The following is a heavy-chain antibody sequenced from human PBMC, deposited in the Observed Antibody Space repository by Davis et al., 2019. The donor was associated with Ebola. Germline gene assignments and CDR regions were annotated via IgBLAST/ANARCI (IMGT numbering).Heavy chain of an antibody. CDR3: ARDRVSYHFDY. D-gene: IGHD1-26*01. J-gene: IGHJ4*02. V-gene: IGHV1-18*01. CDR2: ISAYNGNT. CDR1: GYTFTSSG. Sequence: ASVTVSCKASGYTFTSSGISCVRHAPGQGLEWMGWISAYNGNTNYAQKLQGRVTMTTDTSTSTAYMELRSLRSDDTAVYYCARDRVSYHFDYWGQGTLVTVSS.